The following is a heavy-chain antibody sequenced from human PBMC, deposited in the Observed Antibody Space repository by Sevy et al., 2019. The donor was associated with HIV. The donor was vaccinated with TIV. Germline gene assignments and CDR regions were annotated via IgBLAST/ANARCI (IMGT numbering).Heavy chain of an antibody. CDR2: INPNSGGT. V-gene: IGHV1-2*06. J-gene: IGHJ4*02. D-gene: IGHD3-22*01. CDR1: GYTFTGYY. Sequence: ASVKVSCKASGYTFTGYYMHWVRQAAGQGLEWMGRINPNSGGTNYAQKFQGRVTMTRDTSISTAYMELSRLRSDDTAVYYCARDLSYDSSGYYGYWGQGTLVTVSS. CDR3: ARDLSYDSSGYYGY.